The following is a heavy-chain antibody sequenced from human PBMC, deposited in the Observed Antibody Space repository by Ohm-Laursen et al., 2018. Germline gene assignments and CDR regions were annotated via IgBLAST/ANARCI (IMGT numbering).Heavy chain of an antibody. Sequence: SLRLSCSASGFTFHTYAMHWVRQAPGKGLAWVSAISAGGGNTYYADSVKGRFTISRDNSKNTLYLQMNSLRAEDTAVYYCAKRDVSNYHCFDSWGQGTLVTVSS. CDR2: ISAGGGNT. CDR1: GFTFHTYA. J-gene: IGHJ4*02. CDR3: AKRDVSNYHCFDS. V-gene: IGHV3-23*01. D-gene: IGHD4-11*01.